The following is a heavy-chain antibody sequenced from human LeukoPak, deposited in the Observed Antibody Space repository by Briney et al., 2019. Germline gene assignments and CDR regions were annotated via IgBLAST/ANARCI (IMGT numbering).Heavy chain of an antibody. Sequence: GGPLRLSCAASGFTFSSYAMSWVRQAPGKGLEWVAVMFSGGYTSYADSVKGRFTLSRDNSENILYLQMDNLRVEDTAIYYCTRDTGASAAGTIVADASDIWGQGIMVTVSS. V-gene: IGHV3-53*01. D-gene: IGHD1-1*01. CDR2: MFSGGYT. CDR3: TRDTGASAAGTIVADASDI. CDR1: GFTFSSYA. J-gene: IGHJ3*02.